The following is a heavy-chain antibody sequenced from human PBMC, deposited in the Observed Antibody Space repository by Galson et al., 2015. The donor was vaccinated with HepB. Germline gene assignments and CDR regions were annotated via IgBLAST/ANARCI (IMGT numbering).Heavy chain of an antibody. D-gene: IGHD3-10*01. Sequence: SLRLSCAASGFTFSSYSMHWVRQAPGKGLEWVAVISYDGSNKYYTDSVKGRFSISRDNSNNTLYLQMNSLRAEDTAVYYCARDSFFITAKFTRAFDYWGQGTLVTVSS. V-gene: IGHV3-30*04. CDR1: GFTFSSYS. J-gene: IGHJ4*02. CDR3: ARDSFFITAKFTRAFDY. CDR2: ISYDGSNK.